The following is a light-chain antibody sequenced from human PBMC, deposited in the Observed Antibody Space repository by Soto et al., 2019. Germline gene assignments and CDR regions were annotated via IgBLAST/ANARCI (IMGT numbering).Light chain of an antibody. CDR3: VHDLQTPIT. CDR1: QSLLQSNGYNR. J-gene: IGKJ5*01. CDR2: VGS. Sequence: IVVTQSPLSLPVTPGEPASISCRSSQSLLQSNGYNRLEWNLQRPGQSPQLLLYVGSNRASGVPDRFSGSGAGTEFALQLSKVAAEDVGVYYCVHDLQTPITFGQGTRLVSK. V-gene: IGKV2-28*01.